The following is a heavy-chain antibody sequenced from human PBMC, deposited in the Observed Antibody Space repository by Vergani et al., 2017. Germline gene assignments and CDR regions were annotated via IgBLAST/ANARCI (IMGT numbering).Heavy chain of an antibody. Sequence: EVQLVESGGGLVQPGGSLRLSCAASGFTFSSYSMNWVRQAPGKGLEWVSYISSSSSTIYYADSVKGRFTISRDNAKNSLYLQMNSLRDEDTAVYYCASCPVVTPKVGYYYYYYGMDVWGQGTTVTVSS. CDR3: ASCPVVTPKVGYYYYYYGMDV. D-gene: IGHD4-23*01. CDR2: ISSSSSTI. V-gene: IGHV3-48*02. J-gene: IGHJ6*02. CDR1: GFTFSSYS.